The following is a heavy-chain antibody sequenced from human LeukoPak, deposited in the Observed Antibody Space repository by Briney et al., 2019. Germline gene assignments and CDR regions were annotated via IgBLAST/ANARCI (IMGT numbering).Heavy chain of an antibody. D-gene: IGHD1-14*01. J-gene: IGHJ4*02. Sequence: SETLSLNCTVSGGSIGNYYYNWMPQPPGKGLEWIGLIHDSGSSNYNPSLTNRVSISVDTSKNQSSLKLTSVTAAATAVYYCVTGRGWQPDDWGQGTLVTVSS. CDR1: GGSIGNYY. CDR3: VTGRGWQPDD. CDR2: IHDSGSS. V-gene: IGHV4-59*01.